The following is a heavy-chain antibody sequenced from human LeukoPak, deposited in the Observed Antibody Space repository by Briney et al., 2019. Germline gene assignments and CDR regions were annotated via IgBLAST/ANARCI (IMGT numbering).Heavy chain of an antibody. V-gene: IGHV3-23*01. Sequence: GGSLRLSCAASGFTVSSNYMSWVRQAPGKGLEWVSAISGSGGSTYYADSVKGRFTISRDNSKNTLYLQMNSLRAEDTAVYYCAKDHKVIVVVTLQHWGQGTLVTVSS. CDR3: AKDHKVIVVVTLQH. CDR1: GFTVSSNY. D-gene: IGHD3-22*01. CDR2: ISGSGGST. J-gene: IGHJ1*01.